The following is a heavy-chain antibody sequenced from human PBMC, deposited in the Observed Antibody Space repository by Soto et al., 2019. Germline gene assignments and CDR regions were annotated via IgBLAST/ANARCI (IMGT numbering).Heavy chain of an antibody. CDR2: VNPILSMS. V-gene: IGHV1-69*04. CDR1: GDTFNFYS. J-gene: IGHJ4*02. Sequence: QVQLVQSGAEVKRPGSSVKVSCKASGDTFNFYSINWVRQAPGLGLEWMGRVNPILSMSSYAQRFQGRVTMTADKSTSKAYMELSGLRSEDTAIYYCATSYGSGYRAFDFWGQGALVTVSS. D-gene: IGHD3-10*01. CDR3: ATSYGSGYRAFDF.